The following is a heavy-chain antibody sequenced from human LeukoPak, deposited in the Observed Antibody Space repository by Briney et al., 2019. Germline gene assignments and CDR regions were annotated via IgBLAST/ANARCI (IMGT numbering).Heavy chain of an antibody. CDR2: IYYSGST. Sequence: PSETLSLTCTVSGGSISSYYWSWIRQPPGKGLEWIGYIYYSGSTNYNPSLKSRVTISVDTSKNQFSLKLSSVTAADTAVYYCARSLPPLVVGPLDAFDIWGQGTMVTVSS. V-gene: IGHV4-59*08. CDR1: GGSISSYY. J-gene: IGHJ3*02. D-gene: IGHD2-15*01. CDR3: ARSLPPLVVGPLDAFDI.